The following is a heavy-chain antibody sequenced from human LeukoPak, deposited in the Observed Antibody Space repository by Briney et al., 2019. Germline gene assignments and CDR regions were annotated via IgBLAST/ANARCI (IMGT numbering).Heavy chain of an antibody. Sequence: PGGSLRLSCSVSGFTFSRYAMHWVRQTPGKGLEHVSGISSNGGSTYYADSVKGRFTISRDNSKNTLYLQMSSLRAEDRAAYYCVKGRNYFGSESELDVWGQGTPVTVSS. J-gene: IGHJ6*02. CDR2: ISSNGGST. CDR3: VKGRNYFGSESELDV. V-gene: IGHV3-64D*09. D-gene: IGHD3-10*01. CDR1: GFTFSRYA.